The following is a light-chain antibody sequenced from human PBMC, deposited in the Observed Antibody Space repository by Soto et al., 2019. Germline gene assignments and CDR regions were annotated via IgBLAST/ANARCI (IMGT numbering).Light chain of an antibody. Sequence: DVRMTQSPSSLSASVGDTITFTCRASRTINTYLNWFQQKPGEPPRLLIYGASTLHDGVPSRFSGSGSGADFTLTISGLQPEDFASYHCQQTYSDISFGGGTKV. CDR2: GAS. J-gene: IGKJ4*01. CDR1: RTINTY. CDR3: QQTYSDIS. V-gene: IGKV1-39*01.